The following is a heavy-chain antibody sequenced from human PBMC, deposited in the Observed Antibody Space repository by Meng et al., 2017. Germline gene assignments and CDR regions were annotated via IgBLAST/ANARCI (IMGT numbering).Heavy chain of an antibody. CDR2: INHRGST. CDR1: GGSFSGYY. Sequence: SETLSLTCAVYGGSFSGYYWSWIRQRPGKGLEWIGEINHRGSTNYNPSLKSRVTISVDTSKSQFSLKLSPVTAADTAVYYCARGPLTSSSWYRGYYYGMDVWGQGTTVTVSS. D-gene: IGHD6-13*01. V-gene: IGHV4-34*01. CDR3: ARGPLTSSSWYRGYYYGMDV. J-gene: IGHJ6*02.